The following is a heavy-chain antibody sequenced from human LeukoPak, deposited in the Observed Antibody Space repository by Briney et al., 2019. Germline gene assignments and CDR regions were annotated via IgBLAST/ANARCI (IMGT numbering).Heavy chain of an antibody. CDR2: IWYDGSNK. J-gene: IGHJ4*02. D-gene: IGHD2-2*01. CDR3: AICRQYCSSTSCNDPDLLTFDY. Sequence: GGSLRLSCAASGFTFSSYGMHWVRQAPGKGLEWVAVIWYDGSNKYYADSVKGRFTISRDNSKNTLYLQMNSLRAEDTAVYYCAICRQYCSSTSCNDPDLLTFDYWGQGTLVTVSS. CDR1: GFTFSSYG. V-gene: IGHV3-33*01.